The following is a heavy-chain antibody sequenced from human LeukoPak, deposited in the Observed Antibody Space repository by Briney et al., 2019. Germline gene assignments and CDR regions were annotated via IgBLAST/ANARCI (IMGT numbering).Heavy chain of an antibody. J-gene: IGHJ4*02. V-gene: IGHV3-30*02. CDR3: AKDRSRIAAAGTPFDY. D-gene: IGHD6-13*01. CDR2: IQYDGSNK. Sequence: PGGSLRLSCAASGFTFSSYGMHWVRQAPGKGLEWVAFIQYDGSNKYYADSVKGRFTISRDNSKNTLYLQMNSLRAEDTAVYYCAKDRSRIAAAGTPFDYWGQGTLVTVSS. CDR1: GFTFSSYG.